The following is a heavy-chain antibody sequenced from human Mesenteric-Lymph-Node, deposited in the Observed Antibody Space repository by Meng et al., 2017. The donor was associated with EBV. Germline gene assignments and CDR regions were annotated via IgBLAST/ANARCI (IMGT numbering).Heavy chain of an antibody. CDR2: IYWDDDE. CDR1: GFSLTTSGMR. CDR3: AHRRREDTGYHSAFHY. Sequence: HITLKESGLTLVNPTHTLTLATCCSGFSLTTSGMRVGWVRQPPGKALEWLALIYWDDDERYSPSLKNRLTVTKDTSKNQVVLTMTNMDPADTGTYYCAHRRREDTGYHSAFHYWGPGILVTVSS. V-gene: IGHV2-5*02. D-gene: IGHD5-12*01. J-gene: IGHJ4*02.